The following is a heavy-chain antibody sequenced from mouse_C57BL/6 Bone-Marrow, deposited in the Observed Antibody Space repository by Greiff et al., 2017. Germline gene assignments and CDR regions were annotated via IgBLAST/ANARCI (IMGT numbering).Heavy chain of an antibody. D-gene: IGHD4-1*01. CDR1: GFTFSSYA. J-gene: IGHJ3*01. CDR2: ISDGGSYT. Sequence: EVQGVESGGGLVKPGGSLKLSCAASGFTFSSYAMSWVRQNPEKRLEWVASISDGGSYTYYPDNVKGRFTISRDNAKNNLYLQMSHLKSEDAAMYYCASLGGFAYWGQGTLVTVSA. CDR3: ASLGGFAY. V-gene: IGHV5-4*01.